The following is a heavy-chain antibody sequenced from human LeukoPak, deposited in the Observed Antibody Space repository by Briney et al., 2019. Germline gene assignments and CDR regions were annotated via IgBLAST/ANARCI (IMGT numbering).Heavy chain of an antibody. CDR3: ARSHYGFWSGSGMFDY. D-gene: IGHD3-3*01. Sequence: SETLSLTCPVSGGSISSYSWSWIRQLPGKGLEWVGSIYYSGSTTYNPSLKSRVAIPVDTSKNQFSLKQSSVPAADTAMYYCARSHYGFWSGSGMFDYWGQGTLVTVSS. J-gene: IGHJ4*02. CDR2: IYYSGST. V-gene: IGHV4-59*01. CDR1: GGSISSYS.